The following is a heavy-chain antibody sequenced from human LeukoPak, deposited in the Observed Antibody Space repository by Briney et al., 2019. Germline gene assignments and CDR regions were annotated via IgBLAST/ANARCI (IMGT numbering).Heavy chain of an antibody. D-gene: IGHD2-15*01. V-gene: IGHV3-15*01. CDR3: TTRYCSGGRCDY. J-gene: IGHJ4*02. CDR2: IKSKTDGGTT. Sequence: GGSLRLSCAASGFTFSNAWMSWVRQAPGKGLEWVGRIKSKTDGGTTDYAAPVKGRFTISRDDSKTTLYLQMNSLKTEDTAVYYCTTRYCSGGRCDYWGQGTLVTVSS. CDR1: GFTFSNAW.